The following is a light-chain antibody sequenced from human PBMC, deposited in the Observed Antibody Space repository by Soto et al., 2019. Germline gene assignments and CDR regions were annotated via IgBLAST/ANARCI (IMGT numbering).Light chain of an antibody. CDR3: QQPESYPTS. J-gene: IGKJ4*01. CDR2: ATS. CDR1: QNIDNY. V-gene: IGKV1-39*01. Sequence: SLCPPLQDLVAFTFRASQNIDNYLNWYQQKPGKAPKLLIYATSTLQSGAPSRFTGSGSGTDFTLTISSLQPEDFAPYCCQQPESYPTSFAGGTKVEF.